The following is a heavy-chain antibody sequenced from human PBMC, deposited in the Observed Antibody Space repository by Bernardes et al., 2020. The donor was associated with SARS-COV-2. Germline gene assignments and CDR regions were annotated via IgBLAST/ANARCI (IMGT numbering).Heavy chain of an antibody. V-gene: IGHV3-74*01. D-gene: IGHD5-12*01. J-gene: IGHJ4*02. Sequence: GGSLRLSCAASGFTFSSYCMYWVRQAPGKGLVWVSRINSDGSSTSYADSVKGRFTISRDNAKNTLYLQMNSLRAEDTAVYYCVRQASGSPEYWGQGTLVTVSS. CDR3: VRQASGSPEY. CDR2: INSDGSST. CDR1: GFTFSSYC.